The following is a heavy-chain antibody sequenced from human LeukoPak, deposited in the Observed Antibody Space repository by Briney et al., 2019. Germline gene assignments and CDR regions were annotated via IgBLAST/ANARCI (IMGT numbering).Heavy chain of an antibody. CDR3: ARDRTGYCTSVGCSHFDY. D-gene: IGHD2-2*01. J-gene: IGHJ4*02. CDR1: GGSFSGFY. Sequence: SETLSLACAVYGGSFSGFYWSWIRQSPGKGLEWIGEINHRRSTNYNPSLKSRVTVSVGTSKNQFSLRLTSVTAADTAVYYCARDRTGYCTSVGCSHFDYWGQGTLVTVSA. CDR2: INHRRST. V-gene: IGHV4-34*01.